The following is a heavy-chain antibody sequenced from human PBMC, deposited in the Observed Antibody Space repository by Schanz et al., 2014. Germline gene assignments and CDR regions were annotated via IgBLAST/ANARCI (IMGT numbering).Heavy chain of an antibody. J-gene: IGHJ3*01. CDR3: ATMWGYCTATACKILEVLDV. D-gene: IGHD2-8*02. CDR2: INAGTGNT. Sequence: QVQLVQSGTEVKKPGASVKVSCKASGYTFTSHGISWVRQAPGQGLEWMGWINAGTGNTEYSQKFQGRVTITRDTLASTAYMEVSSLRSEDTAVYYCATMWGYCTATACKILEVLDVWGQGTMVTVSS. V-gene: IGHV1-3*01. CDR1: GYTFTSHG.